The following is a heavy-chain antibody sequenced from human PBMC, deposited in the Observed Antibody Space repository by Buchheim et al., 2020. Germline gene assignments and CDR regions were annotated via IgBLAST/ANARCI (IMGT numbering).Heavy chain of an antibody. Sequence: QVQLQQWGAGLLKPSETLSLTCAVYGGSFSGYYWSWIRQPPGKGLEWIGEINHSGSTNYNPSLKSRVTISVDTSKNQFSLKLSSVTAADTAVYYCARRVGYSGYDSPGGFDYWGQGTL. V-gene: IGHV4-34*01. CDR3: ARRVGYSGYDSPGGFDY. J-gene: IGHJ4*02. CDR2: INHSGST. D-gene: IGHD5-12*01. CDR1: GGSFSGYY.